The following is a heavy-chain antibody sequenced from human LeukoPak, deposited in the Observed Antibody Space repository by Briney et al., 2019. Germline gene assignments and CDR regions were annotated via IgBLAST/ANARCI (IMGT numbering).Heavy chain of an antibody. CDR1: GGSISPHY. CDR2: VYYNGLT. Sequence: KPSETLSLTCTVSGGSISPHYWTWIRQTPGKGLEWIGYVYYNGLTSYNASLRSRLILSVDTARNQVSLKLTSATAADTAVYYCTRERSTVTFDYWGQGTLVTVSS. J-gene: IGHJ4*02. D-gene: IGHD4-17*01. V-gene: IGHV4-59*11. CDR3: TRERSTVTFDY.